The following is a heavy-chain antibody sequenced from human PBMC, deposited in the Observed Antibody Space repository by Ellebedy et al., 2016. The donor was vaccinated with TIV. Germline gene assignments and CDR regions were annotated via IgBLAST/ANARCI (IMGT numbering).Heavy chain of an antibody. V-gene: IGHV5-51*01. CDR3: ARLGDYVWGSYAPGRY. Sequence: GESLKISCKGSGYSFTKYWIGWVRQMPGKGLEWMGIIYPGDSEAKYSPSFQGHVTLSVDKSTSTAYLRWNSLKASDTAMYYCARLGDYVWGSYAPGRYWGQGTLVTVSS. D-gene: IGHD3-16*01. CDR1: GYSFTKYW. J-gene: IGHJ4*02. CDR2: IYPGDSEA.